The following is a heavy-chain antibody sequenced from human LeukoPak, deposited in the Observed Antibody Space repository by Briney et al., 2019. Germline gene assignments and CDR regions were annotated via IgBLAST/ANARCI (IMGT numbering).Heavy chain of an antibody. J-gene: IGHJ5*02. CDR3: ARASDFWSGYSPLGWFDP. V-gene: IGHV4-39*07. CDR2: IYYSGST. Sequence: SETLSLTCTVSGGSISSSSYYWGWIRQPPGKGLEWIGSIYYSGSTYYNPSLKSRVTISVDTSKNQFSLKLSSVTAADTAVYYYARASDFWSGYSPLGWFDPWGQGTLVTVSS. D-gene: IGHD3-3*01. CDR1: GGSISSSSYY.